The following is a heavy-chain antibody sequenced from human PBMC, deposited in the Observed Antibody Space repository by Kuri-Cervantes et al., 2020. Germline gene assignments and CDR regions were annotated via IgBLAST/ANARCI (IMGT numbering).Heavy chain of an antibody. V-gene: IGHV1-2*02. J-gene: IGHJ5*02. Sequence: ASVKVSCKASGYTFTGYYMHWVRQAPGQGLEWMGWINPNSGGTNYAQKFQGRVTMTGDTSISTAYMELSRLRSDDTAVYYCARDPKRARWVVGLLQLPTGYWFDPWGQGTLVTVSS. CDR3: ARDPKRARWVVGLLQLPTGYWFDP. CDR1: GYTFTGYY. CDR2: INPNSGGT. D-gene: IGHD3-22*01.